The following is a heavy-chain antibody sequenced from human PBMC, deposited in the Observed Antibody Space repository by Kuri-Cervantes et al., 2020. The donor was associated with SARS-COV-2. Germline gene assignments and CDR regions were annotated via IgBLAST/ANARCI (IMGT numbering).Heavy chain of an antibody. D-gene: IGHD4-11*01. CDR1: GFTVSSNY. Sequence: GESLKISCAASGFTVSSNYMSWVRQAPGKGLEWVSYISSSSSYTDYADSVKGRFTISGDNSKNTLYLQMNSLRAEDTAVYYCAKGGSWDYSNYEIYYYGMDVWGQGTTVTVSS. CDR3: AKGGSWDYSNYEIYYYGMDV. J-gene: IGHJ6*02. V-gene: IGHV3-11*06. CDR2: ISSSSSYT.